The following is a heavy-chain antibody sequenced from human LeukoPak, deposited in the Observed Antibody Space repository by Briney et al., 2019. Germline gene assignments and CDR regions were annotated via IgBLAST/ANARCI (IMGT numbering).Heavy chain of an antibody. J-gene: IGHJ4*02. CDR3: TRDLVGATSDF. CDR1: GFIFTTYW. CDR2: VNIDGRDT. Sequence: GESLRLSCAASGFIFTTYWMHWVRQAPGEGLVWVARVNIDGRDTYYADSVKGRFTISRDNAKNTVYLQMNSLRVDDTAVYHCTRDLVGATSDFWGQGTLVTVSS. V-gene: IGHV3-74*01. D-gene: IGHD1-26*01.